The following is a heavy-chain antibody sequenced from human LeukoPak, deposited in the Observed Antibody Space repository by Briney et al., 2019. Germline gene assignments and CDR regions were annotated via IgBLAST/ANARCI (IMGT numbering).Heavy chain of an antibody. D-gene: IGHD2-15*01. Sequence: ASVTASCKASGYTFTSYGISWVRQAPGQGLEWMGWISAYNGNTNYAQKLQGRVTMTTDTSTSTAYMELRSLRSDDTAVYYCAREVYCSGGSCYNTPNDYWGQGTLVTVSS. CDR1: GYTFTSYG. CDR3: AREVYCSGGSCYNTPNDY. CDR2: ISAYNGNT. V-gene: IGHV1-18*01. J-gene: IGHJ4*02.